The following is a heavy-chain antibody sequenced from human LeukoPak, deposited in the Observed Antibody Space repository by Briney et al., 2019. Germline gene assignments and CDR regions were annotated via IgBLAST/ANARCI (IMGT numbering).Heavy chain of an antibody. D-gene: IGHD3-10*01. J-gene: IGHJ5*02. V-gene: IGHV3-20*04. CDR2: INWNGGST. Sequence: GGSLRLSCAASGFTFSSYSMNWVRQAPGKGLEWVSGINWNGGSTGYADSVKGRFTISRDNAKNSLYLQMNSLRAEDTALYYCARAPLEYYYGSGSYYKNSWFDPWGQGTLVTVSS. CDR1: GFTFSSYS. CDR3: ARAPLEYYYGSGSYYKNSWFDP.